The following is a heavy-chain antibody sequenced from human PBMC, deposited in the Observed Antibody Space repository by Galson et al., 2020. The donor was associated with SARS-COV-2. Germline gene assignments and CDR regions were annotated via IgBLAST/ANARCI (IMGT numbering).Heavy chain of an antibody. V-gene: IGHV4-30-2*01. CDR3: ARLHYGEFGPEAFDI. CDR2: TSHSGGT. J-gene: IGHJ3*02. CDR1: GTYTSSGSYS. Sequence: SESLSHTCSVSGTYTSSGSYSWNWIRQPPWTGLDWTGVTSHSGGTYYNPSLKSRVTISGDRSKNQFSLRLSSVTAADTDVYDCARLHYGEFGPEAFDIWGPGTRVTVAS. D-gene: IGHD4-17*01.